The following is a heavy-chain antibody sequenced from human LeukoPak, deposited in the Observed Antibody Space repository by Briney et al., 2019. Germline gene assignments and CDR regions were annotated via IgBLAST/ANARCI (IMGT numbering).Heavy chain of an antibody. CDR1: GGTFSSYA. CDR3: ARDHGDGYNYGY. Sequence: ASVKVSFKASGGTFSSYAISWVRQAPGQGLEWMGRIIPILGIANYAQKFQGRVTITADKSTSTAYMELSSLRSEDTAVYYCARDHGDGYNYGYWGQGTLVTVSS. D-gene: IGHD5-24*01. V-gene: IGHV1-69*04. CDR2: IIPILGIA. J-gene: IGHJ4*02.